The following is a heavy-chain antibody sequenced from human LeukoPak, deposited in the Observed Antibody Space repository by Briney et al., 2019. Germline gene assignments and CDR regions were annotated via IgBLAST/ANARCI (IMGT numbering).Heavy chain of an antibody. CDR1: GFTFSNAW. Sequence: GGSLRLSCAASGFTFSNAWMSWVRQAPGKGLEWVGRIKSKTDGGTTDDAAPGKGRITIVRDDSKIQLYLQLNSRQTEDTAVYYCTTRGYQLLYAYWGEGTLVTVSS. CDR3: TTRGYQLLYAY. CDR2: IKSKTDGGTT. V-gene: IGHV3-15*01. J-gene: IGHJ4*02. D-gene: IGHD2-2*02.